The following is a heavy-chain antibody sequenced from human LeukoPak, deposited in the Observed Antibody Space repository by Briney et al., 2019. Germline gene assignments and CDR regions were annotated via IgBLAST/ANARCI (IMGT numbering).Heavy chain of an antibody. Sequence: GGSLRLSCAASGFTFSTYGIRWVRQAPGKGLEWVAFIRYDGTNKWYADSVKGRFTISRGNSKNMLYLQMNSLRAEDTAVYHCAKDRDYGDYPSAYYYYMDVWGKGTTVTVSS. J-gene: IGHJ6*03. D-gene: IGHD4-17*01. CDR1: GFTFSTYG. CDR2: IRYDGTNK. CDR3: AKDRDYGDYPSAYYYYMDV. V-gene: IGHV3-30*02.